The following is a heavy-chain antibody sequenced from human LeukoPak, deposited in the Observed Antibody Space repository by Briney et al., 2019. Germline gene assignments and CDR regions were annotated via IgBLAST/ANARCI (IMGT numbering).Heavy chain of an antibody. Sequence: SQTLSLTCAISGDSVSSNSAAWNWIRQSPSRGLEWLGRTYYRSKWYNDYAVSVKSRITINPDTSKNQFSLQLNSVTPEDTAVYYCARESTHYYDSSGYSRGLGYWGQGTLVTVSP. D-gene: IGHD3-22*01. V-gene: IGHV6-1*01. J-gene: IGHJ4*02. CDR3: ARESTHYYDSSGYSRGLGY. CDR2: TYYRSKWYN. CDR1: GDSVSSNSAA.